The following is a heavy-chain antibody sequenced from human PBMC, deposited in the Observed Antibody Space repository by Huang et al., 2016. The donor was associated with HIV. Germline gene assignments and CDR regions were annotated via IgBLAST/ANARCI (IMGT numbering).Heavy chain of an antibody. CDR1: GGSLSGYY. CDR3: ARDATKNPRGWFDP. J-gene: IGHJ5*02. Sequence: QVHLQQWGAGLLKSAETLSLTCAVYGGSLSGYYWSWFRQTPGKGLEWIGEINHLGSHNYNPSLKSRVSRSMDGSKKQFSLKLRSISDADTAVYFCARDATKNPRGWFDPWGQGTLVTVSS. D-gene: IGHD3-10*01. V-gene: IGHV4-34*02. CDR2: INHLGSH.